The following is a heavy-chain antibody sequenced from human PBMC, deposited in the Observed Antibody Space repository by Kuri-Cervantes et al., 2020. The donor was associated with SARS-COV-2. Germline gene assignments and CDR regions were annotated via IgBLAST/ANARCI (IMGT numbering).Heavy chain of an antibody. J-gene: IGHJ3*02. CDR2: INPSGGST. CDR3: AKAISPDCDDDCYSYGAFDI. CDR1: GYTFTGYY. D-gene: IGHD2-21*01. V-gene: IGHV1-46*01. Sequence: ASVKVSCKASGYTFTGYYMHWVRQAPGQGLEWMGIINPSGGSTNYAQKLQGRVTMTTDTSTGTVYMELNSLRSEDTAVYYCAKAISPDCDDDCYSYGAFDIWGQGTMVTVSS.